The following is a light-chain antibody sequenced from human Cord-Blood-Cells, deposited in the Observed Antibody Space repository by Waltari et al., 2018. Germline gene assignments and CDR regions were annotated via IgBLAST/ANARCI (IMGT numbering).Light chain of an antibody. CDR2: DVS. CDR1: SSAVGCYKY. CDR3: CSYAGSSDVV. Sequence: QSALTQPRSVSGSPGQSVTISCTGTSSAVGCYKYVSWYQQHPGKAPKLMIYDVSKRPSGVPDRFSGSKSGNTASLTISGLQAEDEADYYCCSYAGSSDVVFGGGTKLTVL. V-gene: IGLV2-11*01. J-gene: IGLJ2*01.